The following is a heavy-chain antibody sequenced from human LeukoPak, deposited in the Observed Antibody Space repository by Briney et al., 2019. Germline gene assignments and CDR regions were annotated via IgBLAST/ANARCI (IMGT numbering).Heavy chain of an antibody. Sequence: GGSLRLSCAASGFTFSSYSMNWVRQVPGKGLEWVSSISSSSSYIYYADSVKGRFTISRDNAKNSLYLQMNSLRAEDTAVYYCARVPNTAGFYFDYWGQGTLVTVSS. D-gene: IGHD5-18*01. CDR3: ARVPNTAGFYFDY. CDR2: ISSSSSYI. V-gene: IGHV3-21*01. J-gene: IGHJ4*02. CDR1: GFTFSSYS.